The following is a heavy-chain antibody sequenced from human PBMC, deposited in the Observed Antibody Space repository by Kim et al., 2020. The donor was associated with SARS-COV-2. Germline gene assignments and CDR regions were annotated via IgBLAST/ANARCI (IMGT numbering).Heavy chain of an antibody. CDR1: GFTFSSYW. CDR3: ARDGDSSSHTYYYYYGMDV. CDR2: IKQDGSEK. D-gene: IGHD6-6*01. J-gene: IGHJ6*02. V-gene: IGHV3-7*01. Sequence: GGSLRLSCAASGFTFSSYWMSWVRQAPGKGLEWVANIKQDGSEKYYVDSVKGRFTISRDNAKNSLYLQMNSLRAEDTAVYYCARDGDSSSHTYYYYYGMDVWGQGTTVTVSS.